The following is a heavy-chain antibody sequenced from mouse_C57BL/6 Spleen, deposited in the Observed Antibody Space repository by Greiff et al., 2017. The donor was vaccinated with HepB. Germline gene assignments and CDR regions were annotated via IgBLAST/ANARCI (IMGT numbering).Heavy chain of an antibody. CDR3: AREAESRTVVDYYAMDY. D-gene: IGHD1-1*01. V-gene: IGHV1-69*01. CDR2: IDPSDSYT. CDR1: GYTFTSYW. Sequence: QVQLQQPGAELVMPGASVKLSCKASGYTFTSYWMHWVKQRPGQGLEWIGEIDPSDSYTNYNQKFKGKSTLTVDKSSSTAYMQISSLTSEDSAVYYCAREAESRTVVDYYAMDYWGQGTSVTVSS. J-gene: IGHJ4*01.